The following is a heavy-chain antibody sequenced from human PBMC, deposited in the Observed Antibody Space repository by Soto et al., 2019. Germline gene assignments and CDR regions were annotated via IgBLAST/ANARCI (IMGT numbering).Heavy chain of an antibody. D-gene: IGHD6-6*01. V-gene: IGHV4-59*01. CDR3: ARAQREYSSSSGYNWFDP. CDR2: IYYSGST. Sequence: SETLSLTCTVSGGSISSYYWSWIRQPPGKGLEWIGYIYYSGSTNYNPSLKSRVTISVDTSKNQFSLKLSSVTAADTAVYYCARAQREYSSSSGYNWFDPWGQGTLVTVSS. J-gene: IGHJ5*02. CDR1: GGSISSYY.